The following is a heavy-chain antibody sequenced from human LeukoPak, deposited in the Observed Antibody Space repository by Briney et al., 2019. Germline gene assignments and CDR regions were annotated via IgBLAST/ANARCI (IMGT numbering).Heavy chain of an antibody. V-gene: IGHV4-39*01. CDR2: IYSSGST. D-gene: IGHD2/OR15-2a*01. J-gene: IGHJ4*02. CDR1: GGSISSSGYY. Sequence: SETLSLTCTVSGGSISSSGYYWGWIRRPPGKGLEWIGSIYSSGSTSYNPSLKSRVTISVDMSKNQFSLKVTSVTAADTAVYYCARHGGKYYPYYFDYWGQGTLVTVSS. CDR3: ARHGGKYYPYYFDY.